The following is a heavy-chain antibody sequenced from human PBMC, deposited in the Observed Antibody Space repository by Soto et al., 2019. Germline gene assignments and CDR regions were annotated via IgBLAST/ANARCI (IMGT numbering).Heavy chain of an antibody. CDR3: ARDRGYDAHDYYYNAMDV. J-gene: IGHJ6*02. D-gene: IGHD2-15*01. CDR1: GFTFSSYS. Sequence: GGSLRLSCAASGFTFSSYSMNWVRQAPGKGLEWVSYISSSSSTIYYADSVNGRFTISRDNAKNSLYPQMNSLRAEDTAVYYCARDRGYDAHDYYYNAMDVWGQGTTVTVSS. CDR2: ISSSSSTI. V-gene: IGHV3-48*01.